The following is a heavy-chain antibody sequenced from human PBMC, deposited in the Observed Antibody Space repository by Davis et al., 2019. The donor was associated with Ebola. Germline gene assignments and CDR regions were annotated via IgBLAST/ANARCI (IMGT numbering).Heavy chain of an antibody. V-gene: IGHV3-74*03. D-gene: IGHD5-18*01. Sequence: GESLKISCAASGFTFSSYWMHWVRQAPGKGLVWVSCINRDGSTTTYADSVKGRFTISRDNAKNTLYLQMNSLRAEDTAVYYCAKVDTAMVNHYYYGMDVWGKGTTVTVSS. CDR3: AKVDTAMVNHYYYGMDV. J-gene: IGHJ6*04. CDR2: INRDGSTT. CDR1: GFTFSSYW.